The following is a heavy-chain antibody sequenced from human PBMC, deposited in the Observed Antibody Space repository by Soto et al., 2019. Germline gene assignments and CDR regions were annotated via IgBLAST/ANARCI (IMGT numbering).Heavy chain of an antibody. Sequence: LETLSLPYTVSGGYISSYDCSWIRQHPGKGLEWIGYIYYSGSTNYNPSLKSRVTISVDTSKNQFSLKLSSVTAADTAVYYCARVVWDSSSSFWLDPWGQGTLVTVSS. V-gene: IGHV4-59*01. CDR3: ARVVWDSSSSFWLDP. J-gene: IGHJ5*02. D-gene: IGHD6-6*01. CDR2: IYYSGST. CDR1: GGYISSYD.